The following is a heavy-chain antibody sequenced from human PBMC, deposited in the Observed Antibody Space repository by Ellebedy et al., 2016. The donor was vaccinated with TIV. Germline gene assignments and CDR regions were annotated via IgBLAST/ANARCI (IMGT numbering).Heavy chain of an antibody. CDR3: TRDIAVAGDAFDI. D-gene: IGHD6-19*01. Sequence: PGGSLRLSCTASGFTFGDYAMSWFRQAPGKGLEWVGFIRSKAYGGTTEYAASVKGRFTISRDDSKSIAYLQMNSLKTEDTAVYYCTRDIAVAGDAFDIWGQGTMVTVSS. CDR2: IRSKAYGGTT. CDR1: GFTFGDYA. J-gene: IGHJ3*02. V-gene: IGHV3-49*03.